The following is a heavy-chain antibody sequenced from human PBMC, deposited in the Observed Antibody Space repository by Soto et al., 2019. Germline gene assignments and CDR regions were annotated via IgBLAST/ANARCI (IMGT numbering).Heavy chain of an antibody. CDR1: GYTFDSYG. J-gene: IGHJ4*02. V-gene: IGHV1-18*01. CDR2: ISAYNGNT. CDR3: ARDYYYYDSSGYYPPPDY. Sequence: GASVKVSCKASGYTFDSYGISWVRQAPGQGLEWMGWISAYNGNTNYAQKLQGRVTMTTDTSTSTAYMELRSLRSDDTAVYYCARDYYYYDSSGYYPPPDYWGQGTLVSVSS. D-gene: IGHD3-22*01.